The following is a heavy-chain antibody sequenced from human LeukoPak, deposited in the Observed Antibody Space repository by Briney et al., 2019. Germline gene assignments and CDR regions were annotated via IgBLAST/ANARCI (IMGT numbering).Heavy chain of an antibody. CDR1: GFTFSSYG. Sequence: GRSLRLSCAASGFTFSSYGMHCVRQAPGKGLEWVAVISYDGSNKYYADSVKGRFTISRDNSKNTLYLQMNSLRAEDTAVYYCAKPSTVYGDFDYWGQGTLVTVSS. CDR2: ISYDGSNK. CDR3: AKPSTVYGDFDY. V-gene: IGHV3-30*18. J-gene: IGHJ4*02. D-gene: IGHD4-17*01.